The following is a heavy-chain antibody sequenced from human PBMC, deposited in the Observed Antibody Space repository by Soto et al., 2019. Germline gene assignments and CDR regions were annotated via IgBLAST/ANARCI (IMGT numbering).Heavy chain of an antibody. Sequence: PGWSLGLSCSASGFIFTDYSMTWIRQAPGKGLEWVSSISSSSSYIYYADSVKGRFTISRDNAKNSLYLQMNSLRAEDTAVYYYARVTVPLYDSSCYYWGNACESWGKGRMVTV. CDR1: GFIFTDYS. D-gene: IGHD3-22*01. J-gene: IGHJ3*02. CDR3: ARVTVPLYDSSCYYWGNACES. CDR2: ISSSSSYI. V-gene: IGHV3-21*01.